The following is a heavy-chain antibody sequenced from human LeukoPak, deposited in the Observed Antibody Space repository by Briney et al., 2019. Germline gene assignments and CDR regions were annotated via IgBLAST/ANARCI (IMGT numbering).Heavy chain of an antibody. D-gene: IGHD3-9*01. Sequence: GGSLTLSCAASRFTFSSFGMHWLRQAPGKGLEWVAVISYDGSNKYYADSVKGRFTISRDNSKNTLYLQMNSLRAEDTAVYYCAKEFGLDILTGSDAFDIWGQGTMVTVSS. CDR3: AKEFGLDILTGSDAFDI. CDR1: RFTFSSFG. V-gene: IGHV3-30*18. J-gene: IGHJ3*02. CDR2: ISYDGSNK.